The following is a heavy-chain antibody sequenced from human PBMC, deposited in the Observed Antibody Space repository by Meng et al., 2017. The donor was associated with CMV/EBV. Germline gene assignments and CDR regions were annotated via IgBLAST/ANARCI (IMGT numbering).Heavy chain of an antibody. CDR1: GYTFTSYY. J-gene: IGHJ4*02. CDR2: INPSGGST. D-gene: IGHD5-18*01. V-gene: IGHV1-46*01. Sequence: QVRLVQTGGEVTWPGAYWKVSCKAPGYTFTSYYMHWVRQAPGQGLEWMGIINPSGGSTSYAQKFQGRVTMTRDTSTSTVYMELSSLRSEDTAVYYCARDKIQLWPTVGYFDYWGQGTLVTVSS. CDR3: ARDKIQLWPTVGYFDY.